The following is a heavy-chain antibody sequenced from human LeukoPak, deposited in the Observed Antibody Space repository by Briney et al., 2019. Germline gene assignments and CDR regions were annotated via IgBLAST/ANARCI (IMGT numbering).Heavy chain of an antibody. Sequence: GGSLRLSCAASGFTFSSYGMSWVRQAPGKGLEWVANIKQDGSEKYYVDSVKGRFTISRDNAKNSLDLQMNSLRAEDTAVYYCARSQYYYDSSGYYHFDYWGQGTLVTVSS. CDR1: GFTFSSYG. CDR2: IKQDGSEK. J-gene: IGHJ4*02. CDR3: ARSQYYYDSSGYYHFDY. D-gene: IGHD3-22*01. V-gene: IGHV3-7*01.